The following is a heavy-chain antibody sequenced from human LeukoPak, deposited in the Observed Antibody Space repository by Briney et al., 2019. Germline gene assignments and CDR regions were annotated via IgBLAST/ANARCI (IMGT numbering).Heavy chain of an antibody. CDR1: GFAFSTYS. D-gene: IGHD6-13*01. CDR3: ARVAGGKFHLDY. CDR2: ITSTGTYI. V-gene: IGHV3-21*01. Sequence: GGSLRLSCAASGFAFSTYSMNWVRQAPGKGLEWISSITSTGTYIYYADSVKGRFTISRDNAMNSLYLQMNSLRAEDTAVYFCARVAGGKFHLDYWGQGTQVTVSS. J-gene: IGHJ4*02.